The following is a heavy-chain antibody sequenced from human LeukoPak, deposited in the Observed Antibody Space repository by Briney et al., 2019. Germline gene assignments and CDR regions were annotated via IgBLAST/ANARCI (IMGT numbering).Heavy chain of an antibody. V-gene: IGHV1-18*01. CDR3: ARAKEGLYSSSSSDDY. Sequence: ASVKVSCKASGYTFTSYGISWVRQAPGQGLEWMGWISAYNGSTNYAQKLQGRVTMTTDTSTSTAYMELRSLRSDDTAVYYCARAKEGLYSSSSSDDYWGQGTLVTVS. D-gene: IGHD6-6*01. CDR2: ISAYNGST. J-gene: IGHJ4*02. CDR1: GYTFTSYG.